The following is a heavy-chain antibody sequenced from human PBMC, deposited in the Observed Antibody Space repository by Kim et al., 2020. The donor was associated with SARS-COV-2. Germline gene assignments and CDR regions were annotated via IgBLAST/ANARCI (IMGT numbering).Heavy chain of an antibody. D-gene: IGHD3-10*01. V-gene: IGHV4-34*01. CDR2: SNHSGRT. CDR1: GGSFSGYY. Sequence: SETLSLTCAVYGGSFSGYYWSWIRQPPGKGQEWIGESNHSGRTNYNPSLKSRVTISVDTSKNQFSLKLTSVTAADTAVYYCARRLSNTSGWGSHYCDLWGQGTLVTVSS. CDR3: ARRLSNTSGWGSHYCDL. J-gene: IGHJ4*02.